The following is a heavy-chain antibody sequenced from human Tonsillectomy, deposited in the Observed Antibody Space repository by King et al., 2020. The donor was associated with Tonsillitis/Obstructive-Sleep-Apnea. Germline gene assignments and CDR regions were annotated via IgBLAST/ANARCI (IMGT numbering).Heavy chain of an antibody. J-gene: IGHJ4*02. CDR3: TTLQPRGDY. CDR2: IKTKTDGGTT. CDR1: GFPFSNAW. D-gene: IGHD1-1*01. Sequence: VQLVESGGGLVKPGGSLRLSCAASGFPFSNAWMNWVRQAPGKGLEWVGLIKTKTDGGTTDYAAPVKGRFTISRDDSKNTLYLQMNSLKTEDTAVYYCTTLQPRGDYWDQGTLVTVSS. V-gene: IGHV3-15*01.